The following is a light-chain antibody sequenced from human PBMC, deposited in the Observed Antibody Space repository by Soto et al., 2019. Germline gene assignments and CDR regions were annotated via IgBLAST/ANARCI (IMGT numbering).Light chain of an antibody. Sequence: IVLTESPATLFLSPGERSTLSCRTSQSVSSSYLAWYQQKPGQAPRLLIHSASSRATGIPDRFSGSGSGTDFTLTISRLEPEDFAVYYCQQYSSSPLTFGGGTKVDIK. J-gene: IGKJ4*01. V-gene: IGKV3-20*01. CDR1: QSVSSSY. CDR3: QQYSSSPLT. CDR2: SAS.